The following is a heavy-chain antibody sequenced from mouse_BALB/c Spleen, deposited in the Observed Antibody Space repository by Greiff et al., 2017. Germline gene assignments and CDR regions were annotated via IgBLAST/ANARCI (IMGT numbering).Heavy chain of an antibody. D-gene: IGHD2-2*01. CDR3: ARDHGYDENYFDY. CDR1: GFSLTGYG. V-gene: IGHV2-6-7*01. Sequence: QVQLKQSGPGLVAPSQSLSITCTVSGFSLTGYGVNWVRQPPGKGLEWLGMIWGDGSTDYNSALKSRLSISKDNSKSQVFLKMNSLQTDDTARYYCARDHGYDENYFDYWGQGTTLTVSS. CDR2: IWGDGST. J-gene: IGHJ2*01.